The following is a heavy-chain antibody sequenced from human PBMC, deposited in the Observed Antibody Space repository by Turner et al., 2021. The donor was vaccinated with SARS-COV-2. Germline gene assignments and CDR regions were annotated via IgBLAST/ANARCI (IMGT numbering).Heavy chain of an antibody. CDR2: MSSSSSYR. CDR3: ARTRHEFWSDYYKGAFDY. Sequence: DVQLVESGGGLVKPGGSLRFSCAASGFTFSSYNMNWARQAPGKGLEWVSSMSSSSSYRCYADSVKGRFTISRDNAKSSLYLQMDGLRAEDTAVNYSARTRHEFWSDYYKGAFDYWGQGTLVTVSS. J-gene: IGHJ4*02. D-gene: IGHD3-3*01. CDR1: GFTFSSYN. V-gene: IGHV3-21*01.